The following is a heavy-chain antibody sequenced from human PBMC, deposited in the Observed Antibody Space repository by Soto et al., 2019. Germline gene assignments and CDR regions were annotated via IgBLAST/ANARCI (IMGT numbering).Heavy chain of an antibody. CDR3: GRVMIGTSRHTDSDY. Sequence: SETLSLTCIVAGASISSRDYYWGWIRQTPGKGLEWIGNIDYNGVTYYNPSLKSRVTVSKDTSKNQFSLKVASVTAADTAIYYCGRVMIGTSRHTDSDYWGQGTQVTVSS. J-gene: IGHJ4*02. CDR1: GASISSRDYY. D-gene: IGHD2-8*01. V-gene: IGHV4-39*01. CDR2: IDYNGVT.